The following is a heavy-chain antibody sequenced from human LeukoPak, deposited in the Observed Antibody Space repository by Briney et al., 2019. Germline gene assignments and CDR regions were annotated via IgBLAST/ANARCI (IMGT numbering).Heavy chain of an antibody. CDR3: ARDVSGYFDY. CDR1: GFTFSRNW. J-gene: IGHJ4*02. CDR2: INSDGSAT. V-gene: IGHV3-74*01. Sequence: GGSLRLSCAASGFTFSRNWMHWVRLVPGKGLVWVSRINSDGSATSYADSVKGRFTISRDNAKNTLYLQVNSLRAEDTAVYYCARDVSGYFDYWGQGTLVTVSS.